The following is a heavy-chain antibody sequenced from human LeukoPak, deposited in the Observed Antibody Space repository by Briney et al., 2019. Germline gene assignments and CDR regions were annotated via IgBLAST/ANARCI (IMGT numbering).Heavy chain of an antibody. CDR2: IRYDGGNK. CDR1: GFTFSSYG. J-gene: IGHJ6*02. D-gene: IGHD3-9*01. CDR3: AKAETGYSPYYYYGMDV. V-gene: IGHV3-30*02. Sequence: PGGSLRLSCAASGFTFSSYGMHWVRQAPGKGLEWVAFIRYDGGNKYYADSVKGRFTISRDNSKNTLYLQMNSLRAEDTAVYYCAKAETGYSPYYYYGMDVWGQGTTVTVSS.